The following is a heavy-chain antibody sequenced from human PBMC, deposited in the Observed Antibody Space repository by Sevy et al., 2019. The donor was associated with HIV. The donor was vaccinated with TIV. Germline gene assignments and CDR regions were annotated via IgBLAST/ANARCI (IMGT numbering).Heavy chain of an antibody. V-gene: IGHV4-38-2*02. J-gene: IGHJ4*02. CDR2: ISHSGST. Sequence: SETLSLTCTVSGYSITSGYHWGWVRQPPGKGLEWIGSISHSGSTYYNPSLMSRVTISVDTSKNQISLKLSSLTAADTAVYYCASWQPDYWGQGTLVTSPQ. D-gene: IGHD6-13*01. CDR1: GYSITSGYH. CDR3: ASWQPDY.